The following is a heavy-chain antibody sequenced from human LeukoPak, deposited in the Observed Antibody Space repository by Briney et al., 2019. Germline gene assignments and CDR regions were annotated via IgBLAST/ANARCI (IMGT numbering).Heavy chain of an antibody. Sequence: SETLSLTCAVYGGSFSGYYWSWIRQPPGKGLEWIGEINHSGSTNYNPSLKSRVTISVDTSKNQFSLKLSSVTAADTAVCYCARVSANYDSSGYSIDYWGQGTLVTVSS. CDR2: INHSGST. V-gene: IGHV4-34*01. D-gene: IGHD3-22*01. CDR3: ARVSANYDSSGYSIDY. J-gene: IGHJ4*02. CDR1: GGSFSGYY.